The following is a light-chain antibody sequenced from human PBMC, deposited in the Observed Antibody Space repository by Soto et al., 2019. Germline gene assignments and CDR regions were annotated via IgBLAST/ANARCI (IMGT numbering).Light chain of an antibody. Sequence: QSVLTQPPSASGSPGQSVTISCTGTSSDVGAYNRVSWYQHHPGKAPKLMIYEVTKRPSGVPDRFSGSKSGNTASLTVSGLQTEDEADYYCSSYAGTNPVVFGGGTKLTVL. CDR2: EVT. CDR3: SSYAGTNPVV. V-gene: IGLV2-8*01. J-gene: IGLJ2*01. CDR1: SSDVGAYNR.